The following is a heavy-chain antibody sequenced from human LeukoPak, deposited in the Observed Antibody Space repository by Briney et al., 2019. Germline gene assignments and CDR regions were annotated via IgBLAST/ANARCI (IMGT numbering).Heavy chain of an antibody. V-gene: IGHV4-34*01. D-gene: IGHD4-11*01. Sequence: PSGTLSLTCAVYGGSFSGYYWSWIRQPPGKGLEWIGEINHSGSTNYNPSLKSRVTISVDTSKNQFSLKLSSVTAADTAVYYCARQTSNYLNWFDPWGQGTLVTVSS. CDR2: INHSGST. CDR3: ARQTSNYLNWFDP. J-gene: IGHJ5*02. CDR1: GGSFSGYY.